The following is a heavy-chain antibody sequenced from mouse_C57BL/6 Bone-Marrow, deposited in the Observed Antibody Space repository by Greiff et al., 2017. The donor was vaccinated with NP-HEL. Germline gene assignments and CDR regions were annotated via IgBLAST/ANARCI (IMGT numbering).Heavy chain of an antibody. V-gene: IGHV14-4*01. D-gene: IGHD4-1*01. CDR1: GFNIKDDY. J-gene: IGHJ1*03. CDR2: IDPENGDT. Sequence: DVHLVESGAELVRPGASVKLSCTASGFNIKDDYMHWVKQRPEQGLEWIGWIDPENGDTEYASKFQGKATITADTSSNTAYLQLSSLTSEDTAVYYCTTGWDEDWYFDVWGTGTTVTVSS. CDR3: TTGWDEDWYFDV.